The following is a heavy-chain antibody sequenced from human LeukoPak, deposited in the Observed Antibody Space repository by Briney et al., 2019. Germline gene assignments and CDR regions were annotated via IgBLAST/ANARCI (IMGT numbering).Heavy chain of an antibody. V-gene: IGHV3-21*01. J-gene: IGHJ4*02. CDR1: GFTFSFYM. CDR3: ARDDNWNDKPFDL. Sequence: PGGSLRLSCTASGFTFSFYMMNWVRQAPGKGLEWVSSISTSSSHIYYADSLKGRSTVSRDNAKNSLYLKMNNLRAEDTAVYYCARDDNWNDKPFDLWGPGTLVTVSS. D-gene: IGHD1-20*01. CDR2: ISTSSSHI.